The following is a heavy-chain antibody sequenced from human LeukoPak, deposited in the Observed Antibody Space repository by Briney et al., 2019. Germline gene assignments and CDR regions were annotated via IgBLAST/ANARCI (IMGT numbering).Heavy chain of an antibody. CDR3: ARDYGPGSGGSCYPCYGMDV. V-gene: IGHV1-69*13. Sequence: ASVKVSCKASGGTFSSYAISWVRQAPGQGLEWMGGIIPIFGTANYAQKFQGRVTITADESTSTAYMELSSLRSEDTAVYYCARDYGPGSGGSCYPCYGMDVWGQGTTVTVSS. CDR1: GGTFSSYA. D-gene: IGHD2-15*01. J-gene: IGHJ6*02. CDR2: IIPIFGTA.